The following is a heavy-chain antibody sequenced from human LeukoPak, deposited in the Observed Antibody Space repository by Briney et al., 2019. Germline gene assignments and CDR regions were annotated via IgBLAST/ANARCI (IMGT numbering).Heavy chain of an antibody. CDR3: ARDGYYDSSGYGY. CDR2: IIPILGIA. V-gene: IGHV1-69*04. D-gene: IGHD3-22*01. J-gene: IGHJ4*02. Sequence: SVKVSCKASGGTFSIYAISWVRQAPGQGREWMGRIIPILGIANYAQKFQGRVTITADKSTSTAYMELSSLRSEDTAVYYCARDGYYDSSGYGYWGQGTLVTVSS. CDR1: GGTFSIYA.